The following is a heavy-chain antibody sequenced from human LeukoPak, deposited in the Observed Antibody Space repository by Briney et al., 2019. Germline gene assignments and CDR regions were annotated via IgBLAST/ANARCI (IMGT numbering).Heavy chain of an antibody. CDR2: IKQGGSEK. Sequence: GGSLRLSCAASGFIFSSYWMSWVRQAPGKGLEWVANIKQGGSEKYYVDSVKGRFTVSRDKSKNTLYLQMNSLRAEDTAVYYCAKRRDYSSGFFSDFDYWGQGTLVTVSS. CDR1: GFIFSSYW. V-gene: IGHV3-7*05. CDR3: AKRRDYSSGFFSDFDY. J-gene: IGHJ4*02. D-gene: IGHD3-22*01.